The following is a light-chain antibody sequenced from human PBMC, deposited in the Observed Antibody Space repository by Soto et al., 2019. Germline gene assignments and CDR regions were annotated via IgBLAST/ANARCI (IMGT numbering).Light chain of an antibody. V-gene: IGKV3-11*01. CDR1: QSVSSY. J-gene: IGKJ4*01. Sequence: DIVLTQSPATLSLSPGERATLSCRASQSVSSYLAWYQQKPGQAPRLLIYDASNRATGIPARFSGSGSGTDFTLTISSLEPEDFSVYYCQQRINWPRLTFGGGTKVEIK. CDR2: DAS. CDR3: QQRINWPRLT.